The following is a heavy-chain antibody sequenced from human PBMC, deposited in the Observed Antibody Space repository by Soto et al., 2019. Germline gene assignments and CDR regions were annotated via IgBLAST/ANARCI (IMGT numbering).Heavy chain of an antibody. CDR2: ISNNGVST. V-gene: IGHV3-64*01. D-gene: IGHD2-2*01. CDR3: ARGGPYQLLSDFDY. J-gene: IGHJ4*02. CDR1: GFSFSNYA. Sequence: EVQLVESGGILVQPGGSLRLSCVASGFSFSNYAMHWVRQAPGKGLEYVSAISNNGVSTYYANSVKGRFIISRDNSKNTLYLQMGSLRAEDMAVYYCARGGPYQLLSDFDYWCQGTLVTVSS.